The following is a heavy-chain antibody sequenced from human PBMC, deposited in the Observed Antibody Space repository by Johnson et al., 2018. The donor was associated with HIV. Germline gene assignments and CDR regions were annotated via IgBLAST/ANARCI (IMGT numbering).Heavy chain of an antibody. CDR2: ISNSGSTA. CDR1: GFTFSDYY. V-gene: IGHV3-11*04. J-gene: IGHJ3*02. Sequence: QMQLVESGGGLVQPGRSLRLSCAASGFTFSDYYMTWIRQAPGKGLEWISYISNSGSTADYADSVKGRFTLSRDNTKSSLYLQMNSLRAEDTAVYYCARPDTYRYTDGRVGAFDIWGQGTMVTVSS. D-gene: IGHD2-8*01. CDR3: ARPDTYRYTDGRVGAFDI.